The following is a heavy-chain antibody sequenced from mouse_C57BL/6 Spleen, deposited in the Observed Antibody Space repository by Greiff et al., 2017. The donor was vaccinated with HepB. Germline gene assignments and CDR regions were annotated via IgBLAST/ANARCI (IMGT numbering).Heavy chain of an antibody. CDR1: GYAFSSYW. J-gene: IGHJ3*01. Sequence: QVTLKVSGAELVKPGASVKISCKASGYAFSSYWMNWVKQRPGKGLEWIGQIYPGDGDTNYNGKFKGKATLTADKSSSTAYMQLSSLTSEDSAVYFCARGDYDGTWFAYWGQGTLVTVSA. CDR3: ARGDYDGTWFAY. D-gene: IGHD2-4*01. V-gene: IGHV1-80*01. CDR2: IYPGDGDT.